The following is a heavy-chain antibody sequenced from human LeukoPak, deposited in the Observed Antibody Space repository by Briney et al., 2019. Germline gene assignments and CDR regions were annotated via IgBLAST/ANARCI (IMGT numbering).Heavy chain of an antibody. D-gene: IGHD2-2*01. CDR1: GYTLTELS. J-gene: IGHJ4*02. CDR2: FDPEDGET. CDR3: ATQGDQTYCSSTSCYALDY. Sequence: ASVKVSCKVSGYTLTELSMHWVRQAPGKGLEWMGGFDPEDGETIYAQKFQGRVTMTEDTSTDTAYMELSSLRSEDRAVYYCATQGDQTYCSSTSCYALDYWGQGTLVTVSS. V-gene: IGHV1-24*01.